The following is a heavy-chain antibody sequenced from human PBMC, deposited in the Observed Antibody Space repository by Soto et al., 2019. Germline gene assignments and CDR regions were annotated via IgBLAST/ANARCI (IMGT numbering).Heavy chain of an antibody. CDR1: GYTFTSYS. J-gene: IGHJ4*02. CDR3: ARDQSHEQVDY. Sequence: ASVKVSCKAPGYTFTSYSLHWVRQAPGQGLEWMGIINPSGGSTSYAQKFQGRVTMTRDTSTSTVYMELSSLRSEDTAVYYCARDQSHEQVDYWGQGTLVTVSS. V-gene: IGHV1-46*01. CDR2: INPSGGST.